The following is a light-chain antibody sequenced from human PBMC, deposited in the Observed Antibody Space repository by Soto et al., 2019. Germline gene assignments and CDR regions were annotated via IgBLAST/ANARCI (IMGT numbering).Light chain of an antibody. V-gene: IGLV1-47*01. J-gene: IGLJ1*01. CDR1: SSNIGSNY. CDR2: RNN. CDR3: AAWDDSLSGFYV. Sequence: QSALTQPPSASGTPGQRVTISCSGSSSNIGSNYVYWYQQLPGTAPKLLIYRNNQRPSGVPDRFSGSKSGTSASLAISGLRSEDESDYYCAAWDDSLSGFYVFGTGTNVNVL.